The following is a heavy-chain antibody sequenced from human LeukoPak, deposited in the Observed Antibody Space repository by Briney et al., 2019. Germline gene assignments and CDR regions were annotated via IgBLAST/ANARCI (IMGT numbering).Heavy chain of an antibody. CDR2: IIPIFGTA. V-gene: IGHV1-69*05. Sequence: ASVKVSCKASGGTFSSYAISWVRQAPGQGLELMGGIIPIFGTANYAQKFQGRVTITTDESTSTAYMELSSLRSEDTAVYYCASHGSGSYFPFDYWGQGTLVTVSS. CDR3: ASHGSGSYFPFDY. J-gene: IGHJ4*02. D-gene: IGHD3-10*01. CDR1: GGTFSSYA.